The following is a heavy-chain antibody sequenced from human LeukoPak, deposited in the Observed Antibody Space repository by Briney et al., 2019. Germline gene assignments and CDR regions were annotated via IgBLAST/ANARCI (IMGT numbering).Heavy chain of an antibody. J-gene: IGHJ4*02. V-gene: IGHV4-30-2*01. Sequence: SQTLSLTCTVSGASINSGYYWSWIRQPPGKGLEWVAYVHHSGDAYSNPSLNSRVTTSMDMSRNQFSLNVGSVTAADTAVYYCAKTSMIVVVIIAFDYWGQGTLVTVSS. CDR2: VHHSGDA. CDR3: AKTSMIVVVIIAFDY. D-gene: IGHD3-22*01. CDR1: GASINSGYY.